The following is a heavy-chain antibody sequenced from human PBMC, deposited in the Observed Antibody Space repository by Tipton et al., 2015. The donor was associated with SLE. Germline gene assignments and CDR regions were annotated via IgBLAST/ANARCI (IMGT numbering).Heavy chain of an antibody. Sequence: TLSLTCTVSGGSISSSSYYWGWIRQPPGKGLEWIGEINHSGSTNYNPSLKSRVTISVDTSKNQFSLKLSSVTAADTAVYYCARGSRRGIAVAGHFDYWGQGTLATVAS. CDR1: GGSISSSSYY. J-gene: IGHJ4*02. CDR2: INHSGST. D-gene: IGHD6-19*01. CDR3: ARGSRRGIAVAGHFDY. V-gene: IGHV4-39*07.